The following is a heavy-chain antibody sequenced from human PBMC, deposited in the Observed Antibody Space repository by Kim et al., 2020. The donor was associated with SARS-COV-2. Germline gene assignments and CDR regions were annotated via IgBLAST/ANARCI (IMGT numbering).Heavy chain of an antibody. J-gene: IGHJ4*02. CDR1: GGSFSGYY. Sequence: SETLSLTCAVYGGSFSGYYWSWIRQPPGKGLEWIGEINHSGSTNYNPSLKSRVTISVDTSKNQFSLKLSSVTAADTAVYYCARGSSYCGGDCYGVWGQGT. CDR2: INHSGST. D-gene: IGHD2-21*02. V-gene: IGHV4-34*01. CDR3: ARGSSYCGGDCYGV.